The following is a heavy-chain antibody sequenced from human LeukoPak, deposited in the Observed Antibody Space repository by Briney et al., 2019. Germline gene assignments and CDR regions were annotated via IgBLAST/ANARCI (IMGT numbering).Heavy chain of an antibody. V-gene: IGHV3-23*01. D-gene: IGHD3-16*02. CDR2: ISGSGGST. J-gene: IGHJ3*02. CDR1: GFTFSSYA. CDR3: AKDLTITFGGVIVRPPDAFDI. Sequence: PGGSLRLSCAASGFTFSSYAMSWVRQAPGKGLEWVSAISGSGGSTYYADSVKGRFTISRDNPKNTLYLQMNSLRAEDTAVYYCAKDLTITFGGVIVRPPDAFDIWGQGTMVTVSS.